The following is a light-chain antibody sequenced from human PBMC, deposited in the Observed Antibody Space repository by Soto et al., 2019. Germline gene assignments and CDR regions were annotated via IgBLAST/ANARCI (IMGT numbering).Light chain of an antibody. CDR3: GTWDSSLSAWV. CDR2: AND. CDR1: RSNIGNDY. V-gene: IGLV1-51*02. J-gene: IGLJ3*02. Sequence: QSVLTQPPSVSAAPGQKVTISCSGSRSNIGNDYVSWYQQLPGTAPKLLISANDKRPSGIPDRFSGSKSGTSATLGITGLQTGDEADYYCGTWDSSLSAWVFGGGTKVTVL.